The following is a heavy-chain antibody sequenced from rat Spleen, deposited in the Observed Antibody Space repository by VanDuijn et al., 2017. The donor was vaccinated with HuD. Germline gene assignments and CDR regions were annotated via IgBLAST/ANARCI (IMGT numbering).Heavy chain of an antibody. CDR3: GRDNNYKAY. D-gene: IGHD1-10*01. V-gene: IGHV3-3*01. CDR2: INNAGST. CDR1: GYSITSGYG. Sequence: EVQLQESGPGLVKPSQSLSLTCSVTGYSITSGYGWNWIRKFPGNKLEWMGYINNAGSTKYNPSLKSRSSITRDTSKNQFFLQVNSVTTEDTATYYCGRDNNYKAYWGQGVMVTVSS. J-gene: IGHJ2*01.